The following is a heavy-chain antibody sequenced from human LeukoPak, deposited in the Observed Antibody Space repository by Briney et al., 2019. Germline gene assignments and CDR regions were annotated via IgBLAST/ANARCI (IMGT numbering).Heavy chain of an antibody. Sequence: SETLSLTCTVSRVSISSSTYYWGWVRQSPGKGLEWIGTLYYSGSPYYNPSLQSRVTISLDTSQHHVSLRLSSVTAADTAVYYCTRGSIAYYYMDVWGKGTTVTISS. D-gene: IGHD3-22*01. CDR3: TRGSIAYYYMDV. CDR1: RVSISSSTYY. V-gene: IGHV4-39*07. J-gene: IGHJ6*03. CDR2: LYYSGSP.